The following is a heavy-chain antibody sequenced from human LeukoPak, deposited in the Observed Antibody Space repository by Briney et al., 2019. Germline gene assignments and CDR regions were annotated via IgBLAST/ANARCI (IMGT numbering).Heavy chain of an antibody. V-gene: IGHV3-30*04. Sequence: GGSLRLSCAASGFTFSSYAMHWVRQAPGKGLEWVAVISYDGSNEYYADSVKGRFTISRDNSKNTLYLQMSSLRAEDTAVYYCAKEFNRGLPDYWGQGTLVTVPS. D-gene: IGHD2-21*01. CDR1: GFTFSSYA. J-gene: IGHJ4*02. CDR2: ISYDGSNE. CDR3: AKEFNRGLPDY.